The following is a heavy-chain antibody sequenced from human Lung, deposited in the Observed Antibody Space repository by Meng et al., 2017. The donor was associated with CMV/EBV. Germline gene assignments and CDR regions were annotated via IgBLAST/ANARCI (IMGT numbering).Heavy chain of an antibody. CDR2: TIPIFGSA. CDR1: GGTFSSYG. V-gene: IGHV1-69*05. D-gene: IGHD4-23*01. J-gene: IGHJ6*02. CDR3: ARGSYGGNPDYFYFYVMDV. Sequence: SVKVSCKASGGTFSSYGFTWVRQAPGQGLEWIGGTIPIFGSANYAQSFQGRVTISTDESTSTAYMELSSLRSDDKAVYYCARGSYGGNPDYFYFYVMDVWGQGTTVTGSS.